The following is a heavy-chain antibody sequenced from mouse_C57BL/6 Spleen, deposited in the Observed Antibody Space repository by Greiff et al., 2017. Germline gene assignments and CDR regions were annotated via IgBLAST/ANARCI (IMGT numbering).Heavy chain of an antibody. D-gene: IGHD2-1*01. CDR2: IRNKANGYTT. CDR1: GFTFTDYY. CDR3: ARYGNYDDYYAMDY. J-gene: IGHJ4*01. Sequence: DVMLVESGGGLVQPGGSLSLSCAASGFTFTDYYMSWVRQPPGKALEWLGFIRNKANGYTTEYSASVKGRFTISRDNSQSILYLQMNALRAEDSATYYCARYGNYDDYYAMDYWGQGTSVTVSS. V-gene: IGHV7-3*01.